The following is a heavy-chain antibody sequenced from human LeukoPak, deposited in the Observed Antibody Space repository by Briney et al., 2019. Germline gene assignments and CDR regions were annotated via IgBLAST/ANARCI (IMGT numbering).Heavy chain of an antibody. CDR1: GYTSTSYG. D-gene: IGHD1-26*01. Sequence: ASVKVSCKASGYTSTSYGISWVRQAPGQGLEWMGWISAYNGNTNYAQKLQGRVTMTTDTSTSTAYMELRSLRSDDTAVYYCARVSGVGATTQFDYWGQGTLVTVSS. CDR2: ISAYNGNT. V-gene: IGHV1-18*01. CDR3: ARVSGVGATTQFDY. J-gene: IGHJ4*02.